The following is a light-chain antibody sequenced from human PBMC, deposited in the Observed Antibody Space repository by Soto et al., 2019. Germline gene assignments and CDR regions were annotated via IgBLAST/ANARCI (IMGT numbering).Light chain of an antibody. Sequence: QSALTQPPPASGSPGQSVTISRTGTSSAVGGYNYVSWYQQHPGKAPKLMFYGVSKRPSGVPDRFSGSKSGNTASLTVSGLQAEDEADYYCSSYAGSNNYVFGTGTKVTVL. J-gene: IGLJ1*01. CDR1: SSAVGGYNY. V-gene: IGLV2-8*01. CDR2: GVS. CDR3: SSYAGSNNYV.